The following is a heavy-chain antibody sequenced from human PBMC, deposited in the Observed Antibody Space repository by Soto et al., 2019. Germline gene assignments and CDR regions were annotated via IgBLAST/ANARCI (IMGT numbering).Heavy chain of an antibody. D-gene: IGHD1-1*01. CDR3: ATSAYYWNDGFFDY. CDR2: ISYDGNNK. J-gene: IGHJ4*02. CDR1: GFTFSSYG. V-gene: IGHV3-30*03. Sequence: QVQLVESGGGVVQPGRSLRLSCAASGFTFSSYGLHWVRQAPGKGLEWVAVISYDGNNKYYADSVKGRFTISRDNSKNTLYLPMNSLRAADTAVDYCATSAYYWNDGFFDYWRQGTLVTVSS.